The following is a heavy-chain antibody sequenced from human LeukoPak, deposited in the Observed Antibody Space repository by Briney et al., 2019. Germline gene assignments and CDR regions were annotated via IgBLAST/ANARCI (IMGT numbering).Heavy chain of an antibody. CDR3: ARGTAAAGTGLDY. CDR2: ISSSSSYI. CDR1: GFTFSSYS. Sequence: SGGSLRLSCAASGFTFSSYSMNWVRQAPGKGLEWVSSISSSSSYIYYADSVKGRFTIPRDNAKNSLYLQMNSLRAEDTAVYYCARGTAAAGTGLDYWGQGTLVTVSS. D-gene: IGHD6-13*01. J-gene: IGHJ4*02. V-gene: IGHV3-21*01.